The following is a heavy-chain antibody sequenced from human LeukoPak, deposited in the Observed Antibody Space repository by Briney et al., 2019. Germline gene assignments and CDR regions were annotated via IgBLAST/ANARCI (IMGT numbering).Heavy chain of an antibody. V-gene: IGHV4-61*08. D-gene: IGHD6-19*01. CDR2: IYYSGST. J-gene: IGHJ5*02. CDR1: GGSISSGGYY. CDR3: ARFAYSSGWYNHLNWFDP. Sequence: SETLSLTCTVSGGSISSGGYYWSWIRQHPGKGLEWIGYIYYSGSTNYNPSLKSRVTISVDTSKNQFSLKLSSVTAADTAVYYCARFAYSSGWYNHLNWFDPWGQGTLVTVSS.